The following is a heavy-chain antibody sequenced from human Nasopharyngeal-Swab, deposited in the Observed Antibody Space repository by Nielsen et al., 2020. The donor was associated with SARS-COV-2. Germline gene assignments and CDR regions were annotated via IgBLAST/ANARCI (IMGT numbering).Heavy chain of an antibody. D-gene: IGHD4/OR15-4a*01. V-gene: IGHV2-70*10. J-gene: IGHJ5*02. Sequence: SGPTLVKPTHTLTLTCGFSGFSLRTSGRCVTWIRQPPGKAPECIARIDWDNDKYYNDSLKSRPTISKDTSKNQVLLTMTNMGPADTGTYFCARISYGADADPSSWGRGTLVTVSS. CDR2: IDWDNDK. CDR3: ARISYGADADPSS. CDR1: GFSLRTSGRC.